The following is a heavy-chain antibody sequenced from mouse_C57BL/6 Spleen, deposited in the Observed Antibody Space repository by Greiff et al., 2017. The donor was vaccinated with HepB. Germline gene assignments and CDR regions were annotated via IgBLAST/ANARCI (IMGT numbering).Heavy chain of an antibody. CDR1: GYTFTSYW. D-gene: IGHD3-2*02. Sequence: VQLQQSGTELVKPGASVKLSCKASGYTFTSYWMHWVKQRPGQGLEWIGNINPSNGGTNYNEKFKSKATLTVDKSSSTAYMQLSSLTSEDSAVYYCARRRPQATTYYAMDYWGQRTSVTVSS. CDR2: INPSNGGT. V-gene: IGHV1-53*01. J-gene: IGHJ4*01. CDR3: ARRRPQATTYYAMDY.